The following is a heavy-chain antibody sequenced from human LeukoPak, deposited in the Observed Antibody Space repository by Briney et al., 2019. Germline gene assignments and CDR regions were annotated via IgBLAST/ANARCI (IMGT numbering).Heavy chain of an antibody. Sequence: PGGTLRLSCAASGFMFRDSAMTWVRHAPGKGLEWVALISYSGENAYYADSVRGRFTIFRDNSENTLSLQMNSLRVEDTARYYCARDIQLSTWGLGTMVTVSS. CDR3: ARDIQLST. CDR2: ISYSGENA. J-gene: IGHJ3*01. V-gene: IGHV3-23*01. CDR1: GFMFRDSA. D-gene: IGHD3-16*02.